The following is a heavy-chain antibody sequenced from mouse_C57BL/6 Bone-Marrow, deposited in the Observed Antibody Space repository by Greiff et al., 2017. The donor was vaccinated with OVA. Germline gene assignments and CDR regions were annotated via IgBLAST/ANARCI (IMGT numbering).Heavy chain of an antibody. D-gene: IGHD1-1*01. CDR2: INPYNGGT. CDR3: ASLYGSSYHYAMDY. J-gene: IGHJ4*01. V-gene: IGHV1-19*01. CDR1: GYTFTDYY. Sequence: VQLKQSGPVLVKPGASVKMSCKASGYTFTDYYMNWVKQSHGKSLEWIGVINPYNGGTSYNQKFKGKATLTVDKSSSTAYMELNSLTSEDSAVYYCASLYGSSYHYAMDYWGQGTSVTVSS.